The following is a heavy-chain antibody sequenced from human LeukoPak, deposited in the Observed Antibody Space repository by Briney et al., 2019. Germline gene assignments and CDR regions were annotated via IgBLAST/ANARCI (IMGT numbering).Heavy chain of an antibody. D-gene: IGHD3-22*01. J-gene: IGHJ4*02. CDR3: ARRDYYDSSGYYRNYFDY. CDR2: ISGDGRAT. Sequence: GGSLTLSCAASGFSFNTYSMNWVRQAPGKGQEWVASISGDGRATYHADSVKGRFTISRDNAKRSLFLQMNSLRDEDTAVYYCARRDYYDSSGYYRNYFDYWGQGTLITVSS. V-gene: IGHV3-21*01. CDR1: GFSFNTYS.